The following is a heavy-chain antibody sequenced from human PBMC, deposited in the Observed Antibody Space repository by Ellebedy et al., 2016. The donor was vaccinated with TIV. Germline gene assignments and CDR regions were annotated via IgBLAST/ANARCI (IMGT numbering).Heavy chain of an antibody. D-gene: IGHD2-21*01. V-gene: IGHV1-2*04. CDR3: ARGMRQGLWWPYFDY. CDR2: IKPNSGGT. CDR1: GYTFTGYY. Sequence: ASVKVSCKASGYTFTGYYMHWVRQAPGQGLEWMGWIKPNSGGTNYAQIFQGWVTMTRDTSISTAYMELRRLRSDDTAVYYCARGMRQGLWWPYFDYWGQGTLVTVFS. J-gene: IGHJ4*02.